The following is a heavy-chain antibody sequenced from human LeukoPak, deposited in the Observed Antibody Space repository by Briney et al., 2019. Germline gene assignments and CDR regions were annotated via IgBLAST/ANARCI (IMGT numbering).Heavy chain of an antibody. D-gene: IGHD3-10*01. V-gene: IGHV3-74*01. CDR2: FNGDGRST. CDR1: GVTFSNYW. J-gene: IGHJ4*02. Sequence: GGSLRLSCAASGVTFSNYWMHWVRQAPGKGLVWVSRFNGDGRSTHYADSVQGRFTISRDNAKNTVYLQMNSLRAEDTAVYYCARVVRGEDYFDYWGQGTLVTVSS. CDR3: ARVVRGEDYFDY.